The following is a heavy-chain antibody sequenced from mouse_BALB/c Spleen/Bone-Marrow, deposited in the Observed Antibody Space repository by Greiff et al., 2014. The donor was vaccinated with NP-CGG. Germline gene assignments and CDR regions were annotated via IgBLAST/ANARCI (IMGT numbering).Heavy chain of an antibody. D-gene: IGHD2-14*01. CDR1: GYAFTNYL. V-gene: IGHV1-54*03. CDR2: INPGSGGT. Sequence: QVQLQQSGAELVRPGTSVKVSCKAPGYAFTNYLIEWVKQRPGQGLEWIGVINPGSGGTNYNEKFKGKATLTADKSSSTAYMQLSSLTSDDSAVYFCAREVRRNYAMDYWGQGTSVTVSS. CDR3: AREVRRNYAMDY. J-gene: IGHJ4*01.